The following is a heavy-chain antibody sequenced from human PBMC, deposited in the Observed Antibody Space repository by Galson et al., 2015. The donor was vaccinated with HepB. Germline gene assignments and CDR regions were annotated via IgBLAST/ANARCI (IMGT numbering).Heavy chain of an antibody. CDR1: GFTFSSYG. D-gene: IGHD3-3*01. CDR3: ARDVNDFWSGPPYYYYYYMDV. J-gene: IGHJ6*03. CDR2: IWYDGSNK. V-gene: IGHV3-33*01. Sequence: SLRLSCAASGFTFSSYGMHWVRQAPGKGLEWVAVIWYDGSNKYYADSVKGRFTISRDNSKNTLYLQMNSLRAEDTAVYYCARDVNDFWSGPPYYYYYYMDVWGKRTTVTVSS.